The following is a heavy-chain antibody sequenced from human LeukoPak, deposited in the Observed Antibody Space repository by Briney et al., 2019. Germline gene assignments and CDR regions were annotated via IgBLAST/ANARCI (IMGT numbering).Heavy chain of an antibody. V-gene: IGHV3-48*04. J-gene: IGHJ6*04. Sequence: QPGGSLRLSCAGFGFTFSTSWMNWVRQAPGKGLEWVSYISSSGSTIYYADSVKGRFTISRDNAKNSLYLQMNSLRAEDTAVYYCAELGITMIGGVWGKGTTVTISS. CDR1: GFTFSTSW. CDR3: AELGITMIGGV. CDR2: ISSSGSTI. D-gene: IGHD3-10*02.